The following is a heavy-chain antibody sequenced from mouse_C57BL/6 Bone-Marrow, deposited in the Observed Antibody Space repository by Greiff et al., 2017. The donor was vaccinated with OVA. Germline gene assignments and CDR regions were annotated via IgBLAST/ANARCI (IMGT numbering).Heavy chain of an antibody. CDR3: ARRIYYLWYFDV. V-gene: IGHV5-15*01. CDR2: ISNLAYSI. D-gene: IGHD1-1*01. J-gene: IGHJ1*03. CDR1: GFTFSDYG. Sequence: EVKLVESGGGLVQPGGSLKLSCAASGFTFSDYGMAWVRQAPRKGPEWVAFISNLAYSIYYADTVTGRFTISRENAKNTLYLEMSSLRSEDTAMYYCARRIYYLWYFDVWGTGTTVTVSS.